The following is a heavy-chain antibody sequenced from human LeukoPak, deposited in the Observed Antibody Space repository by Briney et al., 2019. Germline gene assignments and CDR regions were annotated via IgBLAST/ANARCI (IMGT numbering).Heavy chain of an antibody. CDR3: ARERGSYSDY. CDR1: GFTFSSYE. V-gene: IGHV3-48*03. CDR2: ISSSGSTI. J-gene: IGHJ4*02. Sequence: GGSLRLSCAASGFTFSSYEMNWVRQAPGKGLEWVSYISSSGSTIYYADSVKGRFTISRDNAKNSLYLQMNSLRAEDTAVYYCARERGSYSDYWGQGTLVTVSS. D-gene: IGHD3-16*01.